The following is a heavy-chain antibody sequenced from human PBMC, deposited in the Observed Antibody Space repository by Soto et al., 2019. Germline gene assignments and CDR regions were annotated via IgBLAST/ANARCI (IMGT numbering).Heavy chain of an antibody. V-gene: IGHV3-15*01. Sequence: PGGSLRLSCTTSGITFVNAWMSWVRQAPGKGLEWVGRIKNKADGGTADYAAPVRGRFTISRDDTKDTLFLQMNSLEIEDTAVYYCTTDPGDYADFWGQGTLVTVSS. CDR1: GITFVNAW. CDR3: TTDPGDYADF. J-gene: IGHJ4*02. D-gene: IGHD4-17*01. CDR2: IKNKADGGTA.